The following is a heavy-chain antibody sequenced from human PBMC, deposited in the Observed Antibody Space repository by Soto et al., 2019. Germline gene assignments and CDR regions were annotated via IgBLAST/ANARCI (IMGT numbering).Heavy chain of an antibody. D-gene: IGHD5-12*01. CDR1: GFTFNNYA. Sequence: GGSLRLSCAASGFTFNNYAMSWVRQAPGKGLEWVSAISGSGGATYYADSVKGRFTISRDNSKNTLYLQMNSLRAEDTAVYYCAKGAGYSGYGYDYYLDYWGQGTLVTVSS. CDR2: ISGSGGAT. J-gene: IGHJ4*02. CDR3: AKGAGYSGYGYDYYLDY. V-gene: IGHV3-23*01.